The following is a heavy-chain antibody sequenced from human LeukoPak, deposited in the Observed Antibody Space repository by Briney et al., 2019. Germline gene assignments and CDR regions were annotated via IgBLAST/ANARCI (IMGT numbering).Heavy chain of an antibody. CDR3: AKEISSGTYATQPLDY. V-gene: IGHV3-30*18. J-gene: IGHJ4*02. CDR2: ISYDGSNK. CDR1: GFTFNSYG. D-gene: IGHD1-26*01. Sequence: PGGSLRLSCAASGFTFNSYGMHWVRQAPGKGLEWVAVISYDGSNKYYADSVKGRFTISRDNSKNTLYLQMNSLRTEDTAVYYCAKEISSGTYATQPLDYWGQGTLVTVSS.